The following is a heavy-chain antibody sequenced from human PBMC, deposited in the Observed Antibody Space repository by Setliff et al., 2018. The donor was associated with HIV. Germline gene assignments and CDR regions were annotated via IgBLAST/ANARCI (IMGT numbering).Heavy chain of an antibody. CDR1: GYASTSYY. J-gene: IGHJ6*02. CDR3: ARAGVVVAATSYYYGMDV. V-gene: IGHV1-46*01. D-gene: IGHD2-15*01. CDR2: INPSGGST. Sequence: ASVKVSCKASGYASTSYYMHWVRQAPGQGLEWMGIINPSGGSTSYAQKFQGRVTMTRDTSTSTVYMELSSLRSEDTAVYYCARAGVVVAATSYYYGMDVWGQGTTVTVSS.